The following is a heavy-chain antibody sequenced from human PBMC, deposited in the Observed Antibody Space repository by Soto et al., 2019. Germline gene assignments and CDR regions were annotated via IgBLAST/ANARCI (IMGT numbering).Heavy chain of an antibody. CDR2: INHSGST. CDR3: ARASCIAAARGKKRNYYYYYMDV. CDR1: GGSFSGYY. D-gene: IGHD6-13*01. V-gene: IGHV4-34*01. J-gene: IGHJ6*03. Sequence: SETLSLTCAVYGGSFSGYYWSWIRQPPGKGLEWIGEINHSGSTNYNPSLKSRVTISVDRSKNQFSLKLSSVTAADTAVYYCARASCIAAARGKKRNYYYYYMDVWGKGTTVTVSS.